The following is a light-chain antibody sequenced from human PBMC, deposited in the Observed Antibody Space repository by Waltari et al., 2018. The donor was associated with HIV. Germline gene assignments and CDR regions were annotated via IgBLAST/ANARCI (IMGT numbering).Light chain of an antibody. CDR3: SSYTSSSTLVV. CDR2: EVS. CDR1: RSHVGGYNY. V-gene: IGLV2-14*01. J-gene: IGLJ2*01. Sequence: QSALTQPASVSGSPGQSITISCTGTRSHVGGYNYVSWYQQHQGKAPKLMSYEVSHRPSGVSNRFSGSKSGNTASLTISGLQAEDEADYYCSSYTSSSTLVVFGGGTKLTVL.